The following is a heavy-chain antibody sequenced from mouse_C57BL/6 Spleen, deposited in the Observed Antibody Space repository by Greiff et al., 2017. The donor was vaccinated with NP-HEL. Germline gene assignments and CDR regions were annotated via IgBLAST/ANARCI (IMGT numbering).Heavy chain of an antibody. CDR1: GYTFTSYW. CDR3: ARSFYSNYEYFDV. J-gene: IGHJ1*03. D-gene: IGHD2-5*01. V-gene: IGHV1-72*01. CDR2: IDPNSGGT. Sequence: QVQLKQPGAELVKPGASVKLSCKASGYTFTSYWMHWVKQRPGRGLEWIGRIDPNSGGTKYNEKFKSKATLTVDKPSSTAYMQLSSLTSEDSAVYYCARSFYSNYEYFDVWGTGTTVTVSS.